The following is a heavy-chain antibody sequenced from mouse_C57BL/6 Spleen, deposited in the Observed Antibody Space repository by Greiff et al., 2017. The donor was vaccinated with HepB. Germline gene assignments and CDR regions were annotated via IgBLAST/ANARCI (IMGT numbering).Heavy chain of an antibody. V-gene: IGHV5-17*01. CDR2: ISSGSSTI. Sequence: EVQRVESGGGLVKPGGSLKLSCAASGFTFSDYGMHWVRQAPEKGLEWVAYISSGSSTIYYADTVKGRFTMSRDNAKNTLFLQVNSLRTEDTAIFYCAGRYFDYWGQGTPLTGAS. CDR3: AGRYFDY. J-gene: IGHJ2*01. CDR1: GFTFSDYG.